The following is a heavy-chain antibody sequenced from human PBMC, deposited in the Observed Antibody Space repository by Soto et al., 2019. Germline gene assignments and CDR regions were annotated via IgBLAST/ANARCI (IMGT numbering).Heavy chain of an antibody. Sequence: QVQLVQSGSEVKKPGSSVKVSCKASGGTFSIYTISWVRQAPGQGLEWMGRVIPIFDVTSYAQRFQGRVTITADKSTTTAYMELSSLRSEDTAVYYCARDRDNSNWPNFDYWGQGTPVTVSS. CDR1: GGTFSIYT. CDR2: VIPIFDVT. D-gene: IGHD6-13*01. V-gene: IGHV1-69*02. J-gene: IGHJ4*02. CDR3: ARDRDNSNWPNFDY.